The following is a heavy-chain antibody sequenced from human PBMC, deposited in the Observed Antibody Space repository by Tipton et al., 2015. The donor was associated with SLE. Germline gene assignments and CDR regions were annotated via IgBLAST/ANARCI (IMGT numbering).Heavy chain of an antibody. V-gene: IGHV4-4*02. Sequence: TLSLTCAVSSGSISSSKWWTWVRQPPGKGLEWIGEIYYRGSTNYNPSLKSRVTISVATSKNEFSLKLSSVTAADTAVYYCAREVPGATSYYYYMDVWGKGTTVTISS. CDR3: AREVPGATSYYYYMDV. J-gene: IGHJ6*03. CDR2: IYYRGST. D-gene: IGHD2-2*01. CDR1: SGSISSSKW.